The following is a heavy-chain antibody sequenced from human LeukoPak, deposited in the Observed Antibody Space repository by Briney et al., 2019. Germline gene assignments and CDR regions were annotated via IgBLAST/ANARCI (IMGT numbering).Heavy chain of an antibody. CDR2: IYYSGST. D-gene: IGHD6-19*01. CDR3: ATHSFPVAAFS. V-gene: IGHV4-59*08. CDR1: GGSISSYY. Sequence: SETLSLTCTVSGGSISSYYWSWIRQPPGKGLEWIGYIYYSGSTNYNPSLKSRVTISEDTSNNRFSLKLSSVTAADTAVYYCATHSFPVAAFSRGQGTLATVSP. J-gene: IGHJ4*02.